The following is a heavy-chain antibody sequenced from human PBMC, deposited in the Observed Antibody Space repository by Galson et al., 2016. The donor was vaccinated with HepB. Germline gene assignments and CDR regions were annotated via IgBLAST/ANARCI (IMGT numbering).Heavy chain of an antibody. CDR1: GGTFSSYA. J-gene: IGHJ6*02. Sequence: SVKVSCKAPGGTFSSYAISWVRQAPGQGLEWMGGIIPIFGITNHAQKFQGRVTITADESTSTVYMELSSLRSEDTAVYYCARSSGSMVRGVIGHHYYYGMDVWGQGTTVTVSS. CDR2: IIPIFGIT. V-gene: IGHV1-69*13. CDR3: ARSSGSMVRGVIGHHYYYGMDV. D-gene: IGHD3-10*01.